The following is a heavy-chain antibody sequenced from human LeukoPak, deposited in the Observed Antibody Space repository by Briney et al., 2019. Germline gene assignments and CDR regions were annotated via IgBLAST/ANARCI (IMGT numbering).Heavy chain of an antibody. J-gene: IGHJ4*02. D-gene: IGHD2-2*01. CDR2: ISYDGSNK. Sequence: PGGSLRLSCAASGFTFSSYAMHWVRQAPGKGLEWVAVISYDGSNKYYADSVKGRFTISRDNSKNTLYLQMNSLRAEDTVVYYCARDWNQLLLDYWGQGNLVTVSS. CDR3: ARDWNQLLLDY. V-gene: IGHV3-30-3*01. CDR1: GFTFSSYA.